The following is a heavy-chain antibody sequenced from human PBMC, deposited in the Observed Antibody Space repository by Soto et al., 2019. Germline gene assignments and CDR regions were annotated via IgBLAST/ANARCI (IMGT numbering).Heavy chain of an antibody. CDR2: ISWNSGSI. D-gene: IGHD3-10*01. CDR1: GFTFDDYA. J-gene: IGHJ4*02. CDR3: AKDNSGYYYGSGSYVDY. V-gene: IGHV3-9*01. Sequence: EVQLVESGGGLVQPGRSLRLSCAASGFTFDDYAMHWVRQAPGKGLEWVSGISWNSGSIGYADSVKGRFTISRDNAKNSLYLQMNSPRAEDTALYYCAKDNSGYYYGSGSYVDYWGQGTLVTVSS.